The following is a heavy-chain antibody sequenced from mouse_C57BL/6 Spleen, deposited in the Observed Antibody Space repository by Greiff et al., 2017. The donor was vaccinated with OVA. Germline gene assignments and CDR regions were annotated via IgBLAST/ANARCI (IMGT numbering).Heavy chain of an antibody. CDR1: GYTFTDYA. Sequence: VKLMESGPELVRPGVSVKISCKGSGYTFTDYAMHWVKQSHAKSLEWIGVISTYYGDASYNQKFKDKATMTVDKSSSTAYMELARLTSEDSAVYYCARKLLWVRRGYWYFDVWGTGTTVTVSS. D-gene: IGHD2-14*01. CDR3: ARKLLWVRRGYWYFDV. CDR2: ISTYYGDA. V-gene: IGHV1-67*01. J-gene: IGHJ1*03.